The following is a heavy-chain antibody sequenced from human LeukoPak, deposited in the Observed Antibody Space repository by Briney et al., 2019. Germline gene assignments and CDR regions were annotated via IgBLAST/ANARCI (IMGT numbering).Heavy chain of an antibody. CDR1: GGSFSGYY. CDR3: ARGFSWYYDSSGYQFDY. J-gene: IGHJ4*02. V-gene: IGHV4-34*01. Sequence: SETLSLTCAVYGGSFSGYYWSWIRQTPGKGLEWIGEINHSGSTNYNPSLKSRVTISVDTSKNQFSLKLSSVTAADTAVYYCARGFSWYYDSSGYQFDYWGQGTLVTVSS. CDR2: INHSGST. D-gene: IGHD3-22*01.